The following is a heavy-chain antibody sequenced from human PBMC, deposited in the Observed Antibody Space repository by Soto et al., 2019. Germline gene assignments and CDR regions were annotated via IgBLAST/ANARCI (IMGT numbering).Heavy chain of an antibody. CDR2: IIPIFGTA. Sequence: QVQLVQSGAEVKKPGSSVKVSCKASGGTFSSYAISWVRQAPGQGLEWMGGIIPIFGTANYAQKVQGRVTITADEQTSTAYGDLGSPRSEGIAVYYCERVEGVDAVTPKTGMDGWGQGTTVTAS. CDR3: ERVEGVDAVTPKTGMDG. J-gene: IGHJ6*02. CDR1: GGTFSSYA. V-gene: IGHV1-69*01. D-gene: IGHD4-17*01.